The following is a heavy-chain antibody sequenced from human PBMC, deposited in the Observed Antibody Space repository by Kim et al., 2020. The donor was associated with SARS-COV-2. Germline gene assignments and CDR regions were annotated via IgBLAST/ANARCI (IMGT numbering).Heavy chain of an antibody. V-gene: IGHV4-59*09. J-gene: IGHJ5*02. D-gene: IGHD3-10*01. CDR3: ARGGVTALSNWFDP. Sequence: NPTLTDGVTISVDTSKNQFSLKLSSVTAADTAVYYCARGGVTALSNWFDPWGQGTLVTVSS.